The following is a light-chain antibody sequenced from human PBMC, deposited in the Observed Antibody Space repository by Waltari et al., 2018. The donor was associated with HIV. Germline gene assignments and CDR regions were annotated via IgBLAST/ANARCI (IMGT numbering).Light chain of an antibody. CDR2: DAS. CDR3: QQYDNLPRT. Sequence: DIQMTQFPSSLSASVGDRVTITCQASQDISNYLNWYQQKSGKAPKLLIYDASNLKTGVPSRFSGSGSGTDFTLTISSLQPEDIATYYCQQYDNLPRTFGPGTKVDIK. CDR1: QDISNY. J-gene: IGKJ3*01. V-gene: IGKV1-33*01.